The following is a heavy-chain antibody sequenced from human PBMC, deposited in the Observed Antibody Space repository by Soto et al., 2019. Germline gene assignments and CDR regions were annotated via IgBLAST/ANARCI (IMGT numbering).Heavy chain of an antibody. J-gene: IGHJ4*02. CDR3: ARYYDLSYFDY. CDR1: GGSISSSSYN. CDR2: IYYSGST. D-gene: IGHD3-22*01. Sequence: SETLSLTCTVSGGSISSSSYNWSWIRQPPGKGLEWIGYIYYSGSTNYNPSLKSRVTISVDTSKNQFSLKLSSVTAADTAVYYCARYYDLSYFDYWGQGTLVTVSS. V-gene: IGHV4-61*05.